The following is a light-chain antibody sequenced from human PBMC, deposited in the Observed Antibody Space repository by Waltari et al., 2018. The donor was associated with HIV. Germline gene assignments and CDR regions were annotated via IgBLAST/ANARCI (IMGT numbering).Light chain of an antibody. J-gene: IGKJ3*01. CDR2: LGS. Sequence: DIVMTQSPLSMPVTPGEPASISCRSSQSLLHSNGYNYLDWYLQKPGQSPQLLIYLGSNRASGVPDWFSGSGSGTDFTLKISRVEAEDVGVYYCMQALQTPTFGPGTKVDIK. CDR3: MQALQTPT. V-gene: IGKV2-28*01. CDR1: QSLLHSNGYNY.